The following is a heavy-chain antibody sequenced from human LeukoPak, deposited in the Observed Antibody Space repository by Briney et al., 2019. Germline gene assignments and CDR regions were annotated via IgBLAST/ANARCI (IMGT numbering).Heavy chain of an antibody. V-gene: IGHV3-23*01. CDR2: ISGSGGST. Sequence: GSLRLSCTASGFTFGDYAMSWVRQAPGKGLEWVSAISGSGGSTYYADSVKGRFTISRDNAKNSLYLQMNSLRAEDTAVYYCARAPGGYCSGGSCYFWGQGTLVTVSS. D-gene: IGHD2-15*01. CDR3: ARAPGGYCSGGSCYF. J-gene: IGHJ4*02. CDR1: GFTFGDYA.